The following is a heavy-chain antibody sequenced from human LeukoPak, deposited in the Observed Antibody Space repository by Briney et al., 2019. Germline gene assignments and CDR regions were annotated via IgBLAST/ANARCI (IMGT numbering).Heavy chain of an antibody. Sequence: SQTLSLTCTVSGDSITSGNYYWGWIRQPPGKGLEWIGNIYYSGSTYYNPSLKSRVSMSLDTSKNQFSLKLSSVTAADTAVYYCAATYRTRGYTYGYFDYWGQGTLVTVPS. V-gene: IGHV4-39*01. CDR2: IYYSGST. J-gene: IGHJ4*02. CDR3: AATYRTRGYTYGYFDY. D-gene: IGHD5-18*01. CDR1: GDSITSGNYY.